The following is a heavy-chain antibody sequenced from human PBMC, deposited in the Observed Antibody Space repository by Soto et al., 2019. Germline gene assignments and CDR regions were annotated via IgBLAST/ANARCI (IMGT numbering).Heavy chain of an antibody. J-gene: IGHJ4*02. V-gene: IGHV3-64D*06. CDR3: VKGEYYYDSSGYYPFDY. Sequence: GGSLRLSCSASGFTFSIYAMHWVRQAPGKGLEYVSSISTDGGNTHYADSVKGRFTISRDNSKNTVYLQMSSLRAEDTAVYYCVKGEYYYDSSGYYPFDYWGLGTLVTAPQ. CDR1: GFTFSIYA. D-gene: IGHD3-22*01. CDR2: ISTDGGNT.